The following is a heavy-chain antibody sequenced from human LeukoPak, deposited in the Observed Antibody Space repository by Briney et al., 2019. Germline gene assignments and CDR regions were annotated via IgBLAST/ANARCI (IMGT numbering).Heavy chain of an antibody. Sequence: SETLSLTCAVYGGSFTAYYWSWIRQSPGKGLEWIGEINHSGNTNYNPSLKSRVTISVDTSKNQFSLKLTSVTAADTAVYYCARGANSLGYWGQGTLVTVSS. CDR2: INHSGNT. D-gene: IGHD4-23*01. CDR1: GGSFTAYY. V-gene: IGHV4-34*01. CDR3: ARGANSLGY. J-gene: IGHJ4*02.